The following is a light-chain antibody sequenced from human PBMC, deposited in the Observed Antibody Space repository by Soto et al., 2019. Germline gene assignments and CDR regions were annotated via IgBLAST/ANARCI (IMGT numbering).Light chain of an antibody. CDR1: QTISSL. CDR3: QHYNSYSEA. CDR2: KAP. J-gene: IGKJ1*01. V-gene: IGKV1-5*03. Sequence: THSPSTLSGSVGDRVTITCRASQTISSLLAWYQQKPGKAPKLLIYKAPTLKSGVPSRFSGSGSGTEFTLTISSLQPDDFATYYCQHYNSYSEAFGQGTKVDIK.